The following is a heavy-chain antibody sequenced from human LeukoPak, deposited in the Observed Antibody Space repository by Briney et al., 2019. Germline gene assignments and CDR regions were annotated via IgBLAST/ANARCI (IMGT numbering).Heavy chain of an antibody. J-gene: IGHJ3*02. V-gene: IGHV5-51*01. Sequence: GESLKISCKGSGYSFTTYWIGWVRQMPGKGLEWMGIIYPGDSDTRYSPSFQGQVTISADKSISAAYLQWSSPKASDTAMYYCARRAVADDAFDIWGQGIMVTVSS. CDR3: ARRAVADDAFDI. CDR2: IYPGDSDT. D-gene: IGHD6-19*01. CDR1: GYSFTTYW.